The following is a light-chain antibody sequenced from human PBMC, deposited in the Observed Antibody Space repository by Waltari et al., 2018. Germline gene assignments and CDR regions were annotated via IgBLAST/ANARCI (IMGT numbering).Light chain of an antibody. CDR1: SSDVGGYNY. V-gene: IGLV2-14*03. CDR3: SSYTSSSIWV. CDR2: DVS. J-gene: IGLJ3*02. Sequence: QSALTQPASVSGSPGQSITISCTGTSSDVGGYNYVSWYQQHPGKAPKLMIYDVSNRHSGVSNRFSGSKAGNTASLTISGLQAEDEADYYCSSYTSSSIWVFGGGTKLTVL.